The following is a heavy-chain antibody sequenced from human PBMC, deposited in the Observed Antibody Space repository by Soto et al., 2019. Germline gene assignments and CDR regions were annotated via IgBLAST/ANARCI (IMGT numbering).Heavy chain of an antibody. D-gene: IGHD6-13*01. Sequence: ASVKVSCKASGYTFTSYAMHWVLQAPGQRLEWMGWINAGNGNTKYSQKFQGRVTITRDTSASTAYMDLSSLRSEDTAVYFCASGSSGYRLVFGCFVSWGQGPLGTVFS. CDR3: ASGSSGYRLVFGCFVS. V-gene: IGHV1-3*01. CDR1: GYTFTSYA. CDR2: INAGNGNT. J-gene: IGHJ5*01.